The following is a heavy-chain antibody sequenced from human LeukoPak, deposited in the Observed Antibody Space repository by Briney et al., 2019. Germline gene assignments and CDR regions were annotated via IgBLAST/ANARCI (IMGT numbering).Heavy chain of an antibody. CDR1: GGSFSGYY. CDR2: INHSGST. CDR3: ARDGYDFWSGYTGDY. V-gene: IGHV4-34*01. J-gene: IGHJ4*02. Sequence: SETLSLTCAVYGGSFSGYYWSWIRQPPGKGLEWIGEINHSGSTNYNPSLKSRVTISVDTSKNQFSLKLSSVTAADTAVYYCARDGYDFWSGYTGDYWGQGTLVTVSS. D-gene: IGHD3-3*01.